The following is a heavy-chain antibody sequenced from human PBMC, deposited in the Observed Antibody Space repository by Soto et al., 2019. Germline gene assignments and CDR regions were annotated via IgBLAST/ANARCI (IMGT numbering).Heavy chain of an antibody. Sequence: EVQLLESGGGLVQPGGSLRLSCAASGFTFNNYAMTWVRQAPGKGLEWVSAISGGGDTTSYADSVKGRFTVSRDGSKNTLYVQMSSLIAEDTALYYCAKGRGGSGSLTPRVDFWGQGTLVTVSS. D-gene: IGHD3-10*01. CDR1: GFTFNNYA. J-gene: IGHJ4*02. V-gene: IGHV3-23*01. CDR2: ISGGGDTT. CDR3: AKGRGGSGSLTPRVDF.